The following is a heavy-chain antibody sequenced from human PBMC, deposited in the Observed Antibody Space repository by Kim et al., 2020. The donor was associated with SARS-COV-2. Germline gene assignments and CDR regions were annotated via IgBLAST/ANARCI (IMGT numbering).Heavy chain of an antibody. CDR2: INSDGSST. D-gene: IGHD1-26*01. CDR3: ASGKLARDAFDI. V-gene: IGHV3-74*01. CDR1: GFTFSSYW. Sequence: GGSLRLSCAASGFTFSSYWMHWVRQAPGKGLVWVSRINSDGSSTSYADSVKGRFTISRDNAKNTLYLQMNSLRAEDTAVYYCASGKLARDAFDIWGQGTMVTVSS. J-gene: IGHJ3*02.